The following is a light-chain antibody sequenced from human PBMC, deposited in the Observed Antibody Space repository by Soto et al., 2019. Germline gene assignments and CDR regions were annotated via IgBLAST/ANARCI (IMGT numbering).Light chain of an antibody. CDR3: LQDYNYPLT. J-gene: IGKJ4*01. V-gene: IGKV1-6*01. Sequence: AIQMTQSPSSLSASVGDKVTITCRASQGVRSDLGWYQQKPGKAPKLLIYTASSLQSGVPSRFSGSGSGTDFTLTISSLQPEDFATYYCLQDYNYPLTFGGGTKVEIK. CDR2: TAS. CDR1: QGVRSD.